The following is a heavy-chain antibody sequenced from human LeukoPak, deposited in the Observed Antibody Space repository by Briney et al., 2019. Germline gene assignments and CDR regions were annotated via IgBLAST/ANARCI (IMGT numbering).Heavy chain of an antibody. Sequence: ASVKVSCKASGYTFTSYDINWVRQATGQGLEWMGWMNPNSGNTGYAQKFQGRVTMTRNTSISTAYMELSSLRSEDTAVYYCARGKDFYGDSSSYYGMDVWGQGTTVTVSS. J-gene: IGHJ6*02. CDR1: GYTFTSYD. D-gene: IGHD4-17*01. CDR2: MNPNSGNT. CDR3: ARGKDFYGDSSSYYGMDV. V-gene: IGHV1-8*01.